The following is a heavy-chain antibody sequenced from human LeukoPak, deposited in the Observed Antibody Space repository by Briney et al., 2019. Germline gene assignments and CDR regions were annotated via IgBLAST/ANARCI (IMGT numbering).Heavy chain of an antibody. V-gene: IGHV3-7*01. CDR3: AREVTMVRGVIRPNNWFDP. Sequence: GGSLRLSCAASGFTFNKYWLTWVRQAPGKGLEWVANINQDDSQIYYLESVEGRFTITRDNAKNSLHLQMNSLRAEDTAVYYCAREVTMVRGVIRPNNWFDPWGQGTLVTVSS. CDR2: INQDDSQI. J-gene: IGHJ5*02. D-gene: IGHD3-10*01. CDR1: GFTFNKYW.